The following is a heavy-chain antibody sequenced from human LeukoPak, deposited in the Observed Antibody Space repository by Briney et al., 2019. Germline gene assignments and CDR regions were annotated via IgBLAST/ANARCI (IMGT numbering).Heavy chain of an antibody. CDR3: AADAGNWFDP. J-gene: IGHJ5*02. V-gene: IGHV4-59*08. CDR2: FHYNGNT. Sequence: WVTESLTCTVSGGSHSRHYGNWMRQPPGQGLEWIGYFHYNGNTNYSPSLKSRVTISVDTSKNQFSLRVDSVTAADTAVYYCAADAGNWFDPWGQGLLVTVSS. CDR1: GGSHSRHY. D-gene: IGHD6-13*01.